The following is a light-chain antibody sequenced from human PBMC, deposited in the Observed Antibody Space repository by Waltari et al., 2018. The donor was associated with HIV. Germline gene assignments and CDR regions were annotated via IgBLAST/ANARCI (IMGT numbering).Light chain of an antibody. V-gene: IGLV6-57*04. CDR3: QSYDSSIVV. CDR2: EDN. Sequence: NFMLTQPHSVSESPGKTVTISCTRSSGSIASNYVQWYQQRPGSAPTTVIYEDNQRPSGVPDRFSGSSDSSANSASLTIAGVKTEDEADYYCQSYDSSIVVFGGGTKLTVL. J-gene: IGLJ2*01. CDR1: SGSIASNY.